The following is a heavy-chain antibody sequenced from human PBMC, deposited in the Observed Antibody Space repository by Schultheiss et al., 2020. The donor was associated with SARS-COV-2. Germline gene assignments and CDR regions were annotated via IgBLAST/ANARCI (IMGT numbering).Heavy chain of an antibody. Sequence: GESLKISCAASGFTFSCFSMNWVRQAPGKGLEWVAYISSSSSSIYYADSVKDRFTISRDNAKNSLYLHMNSLTDEDTATYYCATVKGLQEWFISDFWGQGTLVTVS. J-gene: IGHJ4*02. CDR1: GFTFSCFS. D-gene: IGHD5-18*01. V-gene: IGHV3-48*02. CDR2: ISSSSSSI. CDR3: ATVKGLQEWFISDF.